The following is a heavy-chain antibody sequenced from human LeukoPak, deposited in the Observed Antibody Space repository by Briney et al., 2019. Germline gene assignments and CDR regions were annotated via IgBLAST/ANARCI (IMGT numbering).Heavy chain of an antibody. V-gene: IGHV4-34*01. CDR3: ARDLLTNGNWFDP. J-gene: IGHJ5*02. CDR2: INHSGST. D-gene: IGHD3-9*01. CDR1: GGSFSGYY. Sequence: SETLSLTCAVYGGSFSGYYWSWIRQPPGKGLEWIGEINHSGSTNYNPSLKSRVTISVDTSKNQFSLKLSSVTAADTAVYYCARDLLTNGNWFDPWGQGTLVTVSS.